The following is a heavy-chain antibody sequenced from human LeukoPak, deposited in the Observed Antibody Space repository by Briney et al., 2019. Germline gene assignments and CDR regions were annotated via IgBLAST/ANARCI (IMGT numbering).Heavy chain of an antibody. D-gene: IGHD3-10*01. CDR1: GYSFTSYW. CDR2: IYPGDSDT. CDR3: AREGYGSGSYSPPHDAFDI. J-gene: IGHJ3*02. Sequence: GESLQISCKGSGYSFTSYWIGWVRQMPGKGLEWMGIIYPGDSDTRYSPSFQGQVTISADKSISTAYLQWSSLKASDTAMYYCAREGYGSGSYSPPHDAFDIWGQGTMVTVSS. V-gene: IGHV5-51*01.